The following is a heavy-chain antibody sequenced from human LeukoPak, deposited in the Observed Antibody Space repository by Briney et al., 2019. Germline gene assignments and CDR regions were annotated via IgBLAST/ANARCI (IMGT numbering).Heavy chain of an antibody. D-gene: IGHD3-22*01. Sequence: LSGGFLRLSCAASGFTFSNYGMHWVRQAPGKGLEWVAVISNDGTNKYYADSVEGRFTISRDNAKNTLYLQTNSLSGEDTAVYYCARKQDAYDGRGYFGSDYYYYYYMDVWGKGTTVTVSS. CDR2: ISNDGTNK. J-gene: IGHJ6*03. CDR3: ARKQDAYDGRGYFGSDYYYYYYMDV. CDR1: GFTFSNYG. V-gene: IGHV3-30*03.